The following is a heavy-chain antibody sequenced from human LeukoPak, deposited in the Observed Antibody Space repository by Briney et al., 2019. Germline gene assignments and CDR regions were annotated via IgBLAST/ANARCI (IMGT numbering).Heavy chain of an antibody. Sequence: PGGSLRLSCAASGFTFNNYWMHWVRQAPGKGLVWVSRINTHGSGTNYAESVKGRLTISRDNAKNTLYLQMNSLRVEDTAVYYCAREPSDLPDAFDIWGQGIMVTVSS. V-gene: IGHV3-74*01. J-gene: IGHJ3*02. CDR2: INTHGSGT. CDR3: AREPSDLPDAFDI. CDR1: GFTFNNYW.